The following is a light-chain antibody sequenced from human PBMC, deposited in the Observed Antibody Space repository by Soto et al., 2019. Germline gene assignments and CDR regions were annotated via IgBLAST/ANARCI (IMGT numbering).Light chain of an antibody. V-gene: IGKV2-30*01. CDR3: MQGTHWPPVT. CDR2: NTF. CDR1: QSLVYSDGIAY. J-gene: IGKJ2*01. Sequence: DVVMTQSPLSLPVTLGQPASISCRSSQSLVYSDGIAYLSWFQQRPGQSPRRLINNTFNRDSRVPDRFSGSGSVTEFTLKISRVEAEDVGIYYCMQGTHWPPVTFGQGTKLEIK.